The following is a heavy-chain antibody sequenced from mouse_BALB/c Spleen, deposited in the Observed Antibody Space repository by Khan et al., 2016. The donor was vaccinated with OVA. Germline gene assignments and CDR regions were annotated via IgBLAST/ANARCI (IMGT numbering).Heavy chain of an antibody. CDR2: ISSGGSYT. J-gene: IGHJ3*01. Sequence: EVELVESGGGLVKPGGSLKLSCAASGFAFSSYDMSWVRQTPEKRLEWVATISSGGSYTYYPDSVKGRFTISRDNARNTLYLQMSSLRSEDTALYYWAIPPWFAYWGQGTLGTVSA. CDR1: GFAFSSYD. V-gene: IGHV5-9*02. CDR3: AIPPWFAY.